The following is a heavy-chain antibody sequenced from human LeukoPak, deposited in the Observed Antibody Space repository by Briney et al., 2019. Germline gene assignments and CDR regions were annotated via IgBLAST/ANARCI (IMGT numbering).Heavy chain of an antibody. V-gene: IGHV4-39*07. Sequence: SETLSLTCTVSGGSISSSSYYWGWIRQPPGKGLEWIGNIYYSGSTYYNPSLKSRVTISLDTSKNQFSLKLSSVTAADTAVYYCARQGDNWFDPWGQGTLVTVSS. J-gene: IGHJ5*02. CDR2: IYYSGST. CDR3: ARQGDNWFDP. CDR1: GGSISSSSYY.